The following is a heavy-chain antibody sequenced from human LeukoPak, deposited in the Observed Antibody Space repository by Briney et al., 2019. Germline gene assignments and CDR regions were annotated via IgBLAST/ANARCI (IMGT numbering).Heavy chain of an antibody. CDR2: IYSGDST. J-gene: IGHJ4*02. CDR3: ASLSPLYYDSSGYSY. D-gene: IGHD3-22*01. Sequence: PGGSLRLSCAASGFTVSSNYMSWVRQAPGEGLEWVSVIYSGDSTYYADSAKGRFTISRDNSKNTLYLQMNSLRAEDTAVYYCASLSPLYYDSSGYSYWGQGTLVTVSS. V-gene: IGHV3-53*01. CDR1: GFTVSSNY.